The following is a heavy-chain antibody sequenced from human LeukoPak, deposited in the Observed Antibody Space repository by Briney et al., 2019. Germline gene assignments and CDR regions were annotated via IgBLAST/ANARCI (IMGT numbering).Heavy chain of an antibody. CDR1: GFTLSSYG. D-gene: IGHD5-18*01. Sequence: GGSLRLSCAASGFTLSSYGMHWVRQAPGKGLEWVAFIRNDGSNEYYADSVKGRFTISRDNSKNTLYLQMNSLRAEDTAVYYCARDTESYTYGYGFVMDYWGQGTLVTVSS. V-gene: IGHV3-30*02. CDR2: IRNDGSNE. J-gene: IGHJ4*02. CDR3: ARDTESYTYGYGFVMDY.